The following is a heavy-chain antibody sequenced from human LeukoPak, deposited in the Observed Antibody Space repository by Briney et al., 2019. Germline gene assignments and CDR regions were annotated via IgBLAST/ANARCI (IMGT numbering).Heavy chain of an antibody. D-gene: IGHD6-13*01. CDR2: ISGSGGST. CDR3: VRFVSAATAGRSTGFDS. V-gene: IGHV3-23*01. CDR1: GFTFSSYA. J-gene: IGHJ5*01. Sequence: AGGSLRLSCAASGFTFSSYAMSWVGQAPGKGLEWVSAISGSGGSTYYADSVKGRFTISRDNSKNTLYLQMNSLRAEDTAVYYCVRFVSAATAGRSTGFDSWGQGTLVTVSS.